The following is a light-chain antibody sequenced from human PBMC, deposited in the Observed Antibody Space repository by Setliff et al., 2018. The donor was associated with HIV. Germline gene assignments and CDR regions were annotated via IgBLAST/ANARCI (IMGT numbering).Light chain of an antibody. Sequence: QSVLTQPASVSGSPGQSITISCTATSSDVGDFDSVAWYQQHPGRAPKLMIYEVNNRPSGVSNRFSGSKSGNTASLTISGLQADDEGDYYCSSYTTTSTLRVFGAGTKGTVL. CDR1: SSDVGDFDS. CDR2: EVN. CDR3: SSYTTTSTLRV. J-gene: IGLJ1*01. V-gene: IGLV2-14*01.